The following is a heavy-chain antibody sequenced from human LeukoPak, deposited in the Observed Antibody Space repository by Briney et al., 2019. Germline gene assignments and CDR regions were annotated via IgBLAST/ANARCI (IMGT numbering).Heavy chain of an antibody. D-gene: IGHD2-2*01. Sequence: ASVKVSCKASGYTFTSYGISWVRQAPGQGLEWMGWISAYNGNTNYAQKLQGRVTMTTDTSTSTAYMELRSLRSDDPAVYYCARQGGYCSSTSCPNWFDPWGQGTLVTVSS. V-gene: IGHV1-18*01. CDR1: GYTFTSYG. CDR3: ARQGGYCSSTSCPNWFDP. CDR2: ISAYNGNT. J-gene: IGHJ5*02.